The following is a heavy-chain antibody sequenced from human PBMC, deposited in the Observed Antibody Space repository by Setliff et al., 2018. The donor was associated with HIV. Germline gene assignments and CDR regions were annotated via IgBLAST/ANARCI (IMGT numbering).Heavy chain of an antibody. Sequence: RGESLKISCKGSGYSFTSYWIGWVRQMPGKGLEWMGIIYPDDSETRYSPSFQGQVTISVDKSTSTAYLQWSSLKASDSAIYYCARHFGISYRSPFDPWGQGTLVTVSS. CDR1: GYSFTSYW. CDR2: IYPDDSET. D-gene: IGHD3-3*01. V-gene: IGHV5-51*01. CDR3: ARHFGISYRSPFDP. J-gene: IGHJ5*02.